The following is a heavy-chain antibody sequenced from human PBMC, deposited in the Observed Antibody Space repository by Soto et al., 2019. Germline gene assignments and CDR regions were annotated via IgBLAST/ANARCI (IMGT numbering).Heavy chain of an antibody. D-gene: IGHD1-1*01. CDR3: ARELPQRQGRNMDV. V-gene: IGHV4-31*03. CDR1: GGSMTSGDXX. Sequence: TLSLTCTVTGGSMTSGDXXXTWIRHRPGEGLEWFGYINHRGSLYYNPSLKSRVSMSVDTSTNPFSLNLSSVTAADTAVYYCARELPQRQGRNMDVWGQGTTVTVSS. CDR2: INHRGSL. J-gene: IGHJ6*02.